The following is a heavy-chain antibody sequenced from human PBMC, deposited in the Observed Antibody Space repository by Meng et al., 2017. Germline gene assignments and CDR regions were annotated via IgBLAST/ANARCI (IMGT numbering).Heavy chain of an antibody. CDR2: INWNSGTI. V-gene: IGHV3-9*01. Sequence: SLMISCAASGFTFDDYAMHWVRQAPGKRLEWVSGINWNSGTISYADSVKGRFTISRDNAKNSLYLQMNSLRAEDTALYYCAKGIHYFGPYYFDYWGQGTLVTVSS. J-gene: IGHJ4*02. CDR3: AKGIHYFGPYYFDY. CDR1: GFTFDDYA. D-gene: IGHD3-10*01.